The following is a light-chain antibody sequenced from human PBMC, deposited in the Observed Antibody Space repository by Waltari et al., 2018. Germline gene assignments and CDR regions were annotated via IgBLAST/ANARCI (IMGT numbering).Light chain of an antibody. CDR3: CSYAGSYTLEV. CDR2: DVS. V-gene: IGLV2-11*01. CDR1: SSDVGGYNY. J-gene: IGLJ2*01. Sequence: QSALTQPRSVSGSPGQSVTISCTGTSSDVGGYNYVSWYQQHPGKAPKLMIYDVSKRPSGVPDRFSGSKSGNTASLTISGLQAEDEADYCCCSYAGSYTLEVFGGGTKLTVL.